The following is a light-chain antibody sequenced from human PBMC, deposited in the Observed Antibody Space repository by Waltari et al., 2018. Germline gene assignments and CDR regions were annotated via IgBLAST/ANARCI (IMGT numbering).Light chain of an antibody. CDR3: QHYYNNPRT. Sequence: IQMTQSPSALSASVGDRVTISCRASQNIYSSLAWYQQKPGKAPKLLIYAASSLQSGIPSRFSGSGSGTDFTLTISSLQPEDSATYYRQHYYNNPRTFGQGTKVEIK. V-gene: IGKV1-6*01. J-gene: IGKJ1*01. CDR2: AAS. CDR1: QNIYSS.